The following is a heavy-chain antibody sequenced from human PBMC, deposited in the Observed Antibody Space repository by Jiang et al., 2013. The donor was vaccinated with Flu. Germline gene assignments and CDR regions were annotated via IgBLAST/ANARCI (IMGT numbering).Heavy chain of an antibody. CDR2: IYPGDSDT. D-gene: IGHD3-10*01. CDR1: GYSFTSYW. J-gene: IGHJ6*02. CDR3: ACGSGSYDRWDYYYYGMDV. V-gene: IGHV5-51*01. Sequence: GAEVKKPGESLKISCKGSGYSFTSYWIGWVRQMPGKGLEWMGIIYPGDSDTRYSPSFQGQVTISADKSISTAYLQWSSLKASDTAMYYCACGSGSYDRWDYYYYGMDVWGQGTTVTVSS.